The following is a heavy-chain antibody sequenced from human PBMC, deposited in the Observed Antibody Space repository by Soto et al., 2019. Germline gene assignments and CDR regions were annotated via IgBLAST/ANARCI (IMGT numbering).Heavy chain of an antibody. CDR2: IDPSDSYT. CDR3: ARSPDIVATINQNWFDP. CDR1: GYSFTSYW. D-gene: IGHD5-12*01. V-gene: IGHV5-10-1*01. Sequence: GESLKISCKGSGYSFTSYWISWVRQMPGKGLEWMGRIDPSDSYTNYSPSFQGHVTISADKSISTAYLQWSSLKASDTAMYYCARSPDIVATINQNWFDPWGQGTLVTVSS. J-gene: IGHJ5*02.